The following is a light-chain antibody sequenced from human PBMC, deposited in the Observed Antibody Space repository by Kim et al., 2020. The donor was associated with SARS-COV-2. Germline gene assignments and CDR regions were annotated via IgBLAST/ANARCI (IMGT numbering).Light chain of an antibody. V-gene: IGLV1-40*01. J-gene: IGLJ3*02. CDR3: KSYDSSLSAWV. CDR1: SSNIGAGYD. CDR2: GNS. Sequence: QSVLTQPPSVSAALGQRVTISCTGSSSNIGAGYDVHWYQPLPGTAPKPFIYGNSNRPSGLPDRFSGSKSGPAASPAITGLQAEDEAEYYCKSYDSSLSAWVFGGGTQLTVL.